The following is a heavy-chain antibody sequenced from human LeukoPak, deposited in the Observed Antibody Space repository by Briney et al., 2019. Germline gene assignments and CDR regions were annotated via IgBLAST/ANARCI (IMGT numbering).Heavy chain of an antibody. CDR2: IYTSGST. D-gene: IGHD5-12*01. J-gene: IGHJ2*01. Sequence: SSETLSLTCTVSGGSISSYYWSWIRQPAGKGLEWIGRIYTSGSTNYNPSLKSRVTISVDTSKNQFSLKLSSVTAADTAVYYCARVSGYGFYWYFDLWGRGALITVSS. V-gene: IGHV4-4*07. CDR3: ARVSGYGFYWYFDL. CDR1: GGSISSYY.